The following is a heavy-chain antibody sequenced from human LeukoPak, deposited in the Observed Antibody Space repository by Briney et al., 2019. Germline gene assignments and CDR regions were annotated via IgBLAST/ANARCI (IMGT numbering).Heavy chain of an antibody. CDR1: GFTFSNYD. Sequence: PGGSLRLSCAASGFTFSNYDMSWVRQAPGNGLEWVSGISGSGGSTYYADSVKGRFTISRDNSKNTLYLQMNSLRAEDTAVYYCARLYYYYYMDVWGKGTTVTISS. D-gene: IGHD3-16*01. V-gene: IGHV3-23*01. CDR2: ISGSGGST. J-gene: IGHJ6*03. CDR3: ARLYYYYYMDV.